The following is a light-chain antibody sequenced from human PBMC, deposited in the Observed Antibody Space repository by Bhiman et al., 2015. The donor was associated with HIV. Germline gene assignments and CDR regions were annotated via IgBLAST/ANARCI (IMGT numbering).Light chain of an antibody. CDR2: DVT. Sequence: QSALTQPASVSGSPGQSITISCTGTSSDVGAYNYVSWYQQHPGKAPKLMIYDVTKRPSGVPDRFSGSKSGTSASLAISGLRSEDEADYYCAAWDDSLSGPYVFGTGTKVSVL. CDR3: AAWDDSLSGPYV. V-gene: IGLV2-14*03. J-gene: IGLJ1*01. CDR1: SSDVGAYNY.